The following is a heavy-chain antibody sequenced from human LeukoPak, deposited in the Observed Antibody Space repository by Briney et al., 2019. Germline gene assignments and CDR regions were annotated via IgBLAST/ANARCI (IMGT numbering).Heavy chain of an antibody. CDR1: GFTFSSYW. V-gene: IGHV3-7*04. Sequence: GGSLRLSCAASGFTFSSYWMSWVRQAPGKGLEWVANIKQDGSEKYYVDSVKGRFTISRDNAKNSLYLQMNSLRAEDTAVYYCARGKIAVAGTLIDYWGQGTLVTVSS. J-gene: IGHJ4*02. CDR3: ARGKIAVAGTLIDY. D-gene: IGHD6-19*01. CDR2: IKQDGSEK.